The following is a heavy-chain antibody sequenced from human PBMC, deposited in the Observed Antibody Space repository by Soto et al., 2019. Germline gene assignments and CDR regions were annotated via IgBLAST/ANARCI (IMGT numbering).Heavy chain of an antibody. CDR1: GYTFTSYG. J-gene: IGHJ6*02. V-gene: IGHV1-18*04. CDR3: ARVGTSCCYYYYYGMDV. Sequence: GASVKVSCKASGYTFTSYGISWVRQAPGQGLEWMGWISAYNGNTNYAQKLQGRVTMTTDTSTSTAYMELRSLRSDDTAVYYCARVGTSCCYYYYYGMDVCGQGTTVTVPS. CDR2: ISAYNGNT. D-gene: IGHD2-2*01.